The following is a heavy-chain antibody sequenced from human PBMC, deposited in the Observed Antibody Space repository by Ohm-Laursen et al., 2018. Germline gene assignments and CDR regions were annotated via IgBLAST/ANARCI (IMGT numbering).Heavy chain of an antibody. CDR3: ARVRADSSGYKRGFDY. V-gene: IGHV3-23*01. D-gene: IGHD3-22*01. CDR2: ISGSGGST. Sequence: SLRLSCAASGFTFSSYAMSWVRQAPGKGLEWVSAISGSGGSTYYADSVKGRFTISRDNSKNTLYLQMNSLRSEDTAVYYCARVRADSSGYKRGFDYWGQGTLVTVSS. J-gene: IGHJ4*02. CDR1: GFTFSSYA.